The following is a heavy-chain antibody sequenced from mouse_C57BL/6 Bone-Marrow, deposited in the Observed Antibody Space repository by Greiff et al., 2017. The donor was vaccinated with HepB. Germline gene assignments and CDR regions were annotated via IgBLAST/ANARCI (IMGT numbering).Heavy chain of an antibody. Sequence: VQRVESGAELVRPGTSVKMSCKASGYTFTNYWIGWAKQRPGHGLEWIGDIYPGGGYTNYNEKFKGKATLTADKSSSTAYMQFSSLTSEDSAIYYCARMGIYFDYWGQGTTLTVSS. CDR2: IYPGGGYT. CDR1: GYTFTNYW. CDR3: ARMGIYFDY. V-gene: IGHV1-63*01. D-gene: IGHD4-1*01. J-gene: IGHJ2*01.